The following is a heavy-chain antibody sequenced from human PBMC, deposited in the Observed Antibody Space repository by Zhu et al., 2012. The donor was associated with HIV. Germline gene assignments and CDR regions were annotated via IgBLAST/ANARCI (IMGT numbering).Heavy chain of an antibody. Sequence: HLQESGPGLVTPSETLSLTCTVSGGSISSDSNYWGWIRQPPGKGLKSGLGLSILLDPPYYNPSLKSRLTIVIDTSKSQFSLTLSSVTAADTAAYYCARHSSGDTCRGLCTFDIWGQGTTGRRLF. CDR1: GGSISSDSNY. J-gene: IGHJ3*02. CDR3: ARHSSGDTCRGLCTFDI. CDR2: SILLDPP. V-gene: IGHV4-39*01. D-gene: IGHD2-15*01.